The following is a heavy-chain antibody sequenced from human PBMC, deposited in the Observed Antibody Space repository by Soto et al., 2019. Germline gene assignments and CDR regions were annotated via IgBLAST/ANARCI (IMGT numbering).Heavy chain of an antibody. Sequence: ASVKVSCKASGYTFTSYYMHWVRQAPGQGLEWMGIINPSGGSTSYAQKFQGRVTMTRDTSTSTVYMELSSLRSEDTAVYYCARVSNNWNPDDYYYYGMEVWGQGTTVTVSS. D-gene: IGHD1-20*01. J-gene: IGHJ6*02. CDR2: INPSGGST. CDR3: ARVSNNWNPDDYYYYGMEV. CDR1: GYTFTSYY. V-gene: IGHV1-46*01.